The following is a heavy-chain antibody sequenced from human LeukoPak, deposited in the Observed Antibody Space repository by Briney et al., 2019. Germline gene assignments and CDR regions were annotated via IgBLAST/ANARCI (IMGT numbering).Heavy chain of an antibody. CDR1: GYTFTSYY. J-gene: IGHJ6*02. V-gene: IGHV1-46*01. Sequence: ASVKVSCKASGYTFTSYYMHWVRQAPGQGLEWIGIINPSGGSTSNAQKFQGRVTMTRATSKSTVYMELSSLRSEDTAVYYCARTASSGYLGDGMDVWGQGTTVTVSS. D-gene: IGHD3-22*01. CDR2: INPSGGST. CDR3: ARTASSGYLGDGMDV.